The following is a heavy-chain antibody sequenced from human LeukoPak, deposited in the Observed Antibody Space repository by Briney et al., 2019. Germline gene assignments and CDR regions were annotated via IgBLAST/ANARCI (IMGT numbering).Heavy chain of an antibody. CDR2: IIPIFGTA. CDR3: AREVMVRGVIFDY. V-gene: IGHV1-69*13. Sequence: SVKVSCKASGGTFSSYAISWVRQAPGQGLEWMGGIIPIFGTANYAQKFQGRVTITADESTSTAYMELSSLRSEDTAVYYCAREVMVRGVIFDYWGQGTLVTVSS. J-gene: IGHJ4*02. CDR1: GGTFSSYA. D-gene: IGHD3-10*01.